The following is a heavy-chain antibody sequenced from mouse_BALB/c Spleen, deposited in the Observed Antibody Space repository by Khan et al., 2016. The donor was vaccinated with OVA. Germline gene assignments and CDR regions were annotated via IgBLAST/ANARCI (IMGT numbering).Heavy chain of an antibody. J-gene: IGHJ2*01. CDR3: ASRGLRWDFDY. CDR2: INPSTAFT. V-gene: IGHV1-7*01. Sequence: VQLQQSGAELAKPGASVKMSCKASGYTFINYWILWVKQRPGQGLEWIGYINPSTAFTEYNQNFKDKATLTADKSSRTAYMQLSSLTSEDSAAYDCASRGLRWDFDYWGQGTTLTASS. D-gene: IGHD1-1*01. CDR1: GYTFINYW.